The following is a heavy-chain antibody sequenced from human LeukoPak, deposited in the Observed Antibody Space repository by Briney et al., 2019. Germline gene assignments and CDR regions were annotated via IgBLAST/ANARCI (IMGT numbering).Heavy chain of an antibody. D-gene: IGHD6-6*01. CDR1: GGSISSSSYY. Sequence: SETLSLTCTVSGGSISSSSYYWGWIRQPPGKGLEWIGSIYYSGSTYYNPSLKSRVTISVDTSKNQFSLKLSSVTAADTAVYYCAREIVAARPLDRHWYFDLWGRGTLVTVSS. J-gene: IGHJ2*01. CDR3: AREIVAARPLDRHWYFDL. CDR2: IYYSGST. V-gene: IGHV4-39*07.